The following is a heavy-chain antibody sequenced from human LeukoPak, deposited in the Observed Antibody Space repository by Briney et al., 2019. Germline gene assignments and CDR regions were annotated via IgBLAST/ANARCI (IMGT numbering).Heavy chain of an antibody. CDR1: GGTFSSYA. CDR3: ARPSTHYYDSSDYFDY. V-gene: IGHV1-69*13. Sequence: ASVKVSCKASGGTFSSYAISWVRQAPGQGLEWMGGIIPTFGTANYAQKFQGRVTITADESTITAYMELSSLRSEDTAVYYCARPSTHYYDSSDYFDYWGQGTLVTVSS. D-gene: IGHD3-22*01. J-gene: IGHJ4*02. CDR2: IIPTFGTA.